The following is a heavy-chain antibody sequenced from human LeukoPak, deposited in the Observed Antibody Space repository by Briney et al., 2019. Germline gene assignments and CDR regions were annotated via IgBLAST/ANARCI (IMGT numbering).Heavy chain of an antibody. D-gene: IGHD3-22*01. CDR2: INHSGST. CDR3: AGYWTFDAFDI. Sequence: SETLSLTCAVYGGSFSGYYWSWIRQPPGKGLEWIGEINHSGSTNYNPSLKSRVTISVDTSKNQFSLKLSSVTAADTAVYYCAGYWTFDAFDIWGQGTMVTVSS. CDR1: GGSFSGYY. V-gene: IGHV4-34*01. J-gene: IGHJ3*02.